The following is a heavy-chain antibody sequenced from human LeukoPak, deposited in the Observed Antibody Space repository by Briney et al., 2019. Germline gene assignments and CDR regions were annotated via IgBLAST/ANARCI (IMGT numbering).Heavy chain of an antibody. J-gene: IGHJ4*02. D-gene: IGHD3-10*01. CDR2: INHSGST. V-gene: IGHV4-34*01. CDR1: GGSFSGYY. Sequence: PSETLSLTCAVYGGSFSGYYWSWIRQPPGKGLEWIGEINHSGSTNYNPSLKSRVTISVDTSKNQFSLKLSSVTAADTAVYYCAGGSGSYARPFFDYWGQGTLVTVSS. CDR3: AGGSGSYARPFFDY.